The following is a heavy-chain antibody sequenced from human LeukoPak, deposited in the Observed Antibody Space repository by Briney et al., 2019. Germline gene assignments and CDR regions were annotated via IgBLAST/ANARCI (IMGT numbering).Heavy chain of an antibody. J-gene: IGHJ6*03. Sequence: GGSLRLSCAASGFTFSSYAMHWVRQAPGKGLEWVAVISYDGSNKYYADSVKGRFTISRDNSKNTLYLQMNSLRAEDTAVYYCAKDVRVVPASYYYYYMDVWGKGTTVTVSS. V-gene: IGHV3-30-3*01. CDR2: ISYDGSNK. D-gene: IGHD2-2*01. CDR3: AKDVRVVPASYYYYYMDV. CDR1: GFTFSSYA.